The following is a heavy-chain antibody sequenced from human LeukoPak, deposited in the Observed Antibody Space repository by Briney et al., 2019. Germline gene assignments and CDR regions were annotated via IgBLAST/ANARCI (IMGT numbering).Heavy chain of an antibody. CDR2: IYYSGST. J-gene: IGHJ5*02. V-gene: IGHV4-59*08. Sequence: PSETLSLTCTVSGGSISSYYWSWIRQPPWKGLEWIGYIYYSGSTNYNPSLKSRVTISVDTSKNQFSLKLSSVTAADTAVYYCARLEIVGATPLDPWGQGTLVTVSS. D-gene: IGHD1-26*01. CDR1: GGSISSYY. CDR3: ARLEIVGATPLDP.